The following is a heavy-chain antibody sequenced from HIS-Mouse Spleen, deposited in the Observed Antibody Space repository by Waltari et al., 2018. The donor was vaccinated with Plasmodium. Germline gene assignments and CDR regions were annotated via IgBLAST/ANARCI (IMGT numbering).Heavy chain of an antibody. J-gene: IGHJ3*02. D-gene: IGHD6-13*01. CDR3: ARTIAAAGTGDAFDM. V-gene: IGHV3-74*01. Sequence: EVQLVESGGGLVQPGGSLRLSCAASGFTFSSYWMHWVRQAPGKGLVCVSRINSDGSSTRYADSVKGRFTISRDNAKNTLYLQMNSLRAEDTAVYYCARTIAAAGTGDAFDMWGQGTMVTVSS. CDR2: INSDGSST. CDR1: GFTFSSYW.